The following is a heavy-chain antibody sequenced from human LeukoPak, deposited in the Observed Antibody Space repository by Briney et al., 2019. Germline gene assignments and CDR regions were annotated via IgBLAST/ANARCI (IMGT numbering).Heavy chain of an antibody. D-gene: IGHD3-10*01. CDR1: GFTVSSNY. J-gene: IGHJ4*02. Sequence: PGGSLRLSCAASGFTVSSNYMSWVRQAPGKGLEWVSVIYSGGSTYYADSVKGRFTISRDNSKNTLYLQMNSLRAEDTAVYYCARDRSSTAGGSGSYYNGVFDYWGQGTLVTVSS. CDR3: ARDRSSTAGGSGSYYNGVFDY. V-gene: IGHV3-66*01. CDR2: IYSGGST.